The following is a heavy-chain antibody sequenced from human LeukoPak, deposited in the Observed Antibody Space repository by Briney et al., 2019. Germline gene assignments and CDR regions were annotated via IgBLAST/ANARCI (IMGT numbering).Heavy chain of an antibody. CDR2: ISAYNGNT. V-gene: IGHV1-18*01. Sequence: ASVKVSCKASGYTFTSYGISWVRQAPRQRLEWMGWISAYNGNTNYALKLQGRVTMTTDTSTSTAYMELRSLRSDDTAVYYCARDDRGYNWFDPWGQGTLVTVSS. CDR1: GYTFTSYG. D-gene: IGHD5-12*01. J-gene: IGHJ5*02. CDR3: ARDDRGYNWFDP.